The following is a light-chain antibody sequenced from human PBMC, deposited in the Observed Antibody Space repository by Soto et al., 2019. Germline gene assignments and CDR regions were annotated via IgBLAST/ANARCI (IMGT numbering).Light chain of an antibody. V-gene: IGKV1D-13*01. CDR1: QGISSA. J-gene: IGKJ5*01. Sequence: AIHLTQSPSSLSASLVDIVTITCRASQGISSALAWYQQKPGKAPKLLIHDASSLESGVPARFSGSGSGTDFTLTISSLQPEDFATYYCQQFNNYPSITFGQGTRLEIK. CDR2: DAS. CDR3: QQFNNYPSIT.